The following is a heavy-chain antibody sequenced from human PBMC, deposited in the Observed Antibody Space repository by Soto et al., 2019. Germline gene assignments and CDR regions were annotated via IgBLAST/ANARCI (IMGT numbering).Heavy chain of an antibody. D-gene: IGHD3-10*01. Sequence: EVLLDDSGGGFVQQGGSLRLSCAASGFTVSNNYMTWVRQAPGKGLEWVSVIQGGGSISYADSVMDRFTISRDSSKNTVFLDMNSLRPEDTAVHFCARGEGSGTNALGDWGQGTLVTVSS. CDR3: ARGEGSGTNALGD. J-gene: IGHJ4*02. CDR1: GFTVSNNY. V-gene: IGHV3-66*01. CDR2: IQGGGSI.